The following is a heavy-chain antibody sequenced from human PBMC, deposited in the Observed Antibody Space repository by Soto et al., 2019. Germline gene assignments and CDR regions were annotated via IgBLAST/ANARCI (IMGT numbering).Heavy chain of an antibody. CDR1: SGSVSSGDYY. J-gene: IGHJ3*01. V-gene: IGHV4-30-4*01. CDR2: INYSGRT. Sequence: QVQLRESGPGLVKPSQTLALTCTVSSGSVSSGDYYWTWIRQPPGKGLEWIGSINYSGRTYNNPALKSRLTMSVDTSKNQFSLKLNSVTAADTAIYYCARGPRSGSYSVDGFDVWGQGTVVTVSS. D-gene: IGHD1-26*01. CDR3: ARGPRSGSYSVDGFDV.